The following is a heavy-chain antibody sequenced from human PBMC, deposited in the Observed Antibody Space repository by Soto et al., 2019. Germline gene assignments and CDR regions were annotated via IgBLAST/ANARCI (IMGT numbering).Heavy chain of an antibody. V-gene: IGHV4-39*01. J-gene: IGHJ4*02. CDR3: ARLTLGDYDY. D-gene: IGHD4-17*01. CDR2: IYYSGST. CDR1: GGSISSSSYY. Sequence: SETLSLTCTVSGGSISSSSYYWGWIRQPPGKGLEWIGSIYYSGSTYYNPSLKSRVTISVDTFKNQFSLKLSSVTAADTAVYYCARLTLGDYDYWGQGTLVTVSS.